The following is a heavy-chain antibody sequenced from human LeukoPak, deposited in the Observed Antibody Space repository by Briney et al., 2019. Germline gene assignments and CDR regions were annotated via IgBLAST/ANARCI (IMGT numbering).Heavy chain of an antibody. J-gene: IGHJ4*02. CDR3: AKEGIVVVPADDY. V-gene: IGHV3-30*02. CDR2: IRYDGSNK. CDR1: GFTFSSYG. D-gene: IGHD2-2*01. Sequence: GGYLRLYCAASGFTFSSYGMHWVRQAPGKGLEWVAFIRYDGSNKYYADSVKGRFTISRDNSKNTLYLQMNSLRGEDTAVYYCAKEGIVVVPADDYWGQGTLVTVSS.